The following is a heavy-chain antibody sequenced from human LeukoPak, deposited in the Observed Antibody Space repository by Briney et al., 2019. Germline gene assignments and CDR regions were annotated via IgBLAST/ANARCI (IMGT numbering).Heavy chain of an antibody. CDR2: IYTSGST. Sequence: PSETLSLTCTVSGGSISSGSYYWSWIRQPAGKGLEWIGRIYTSGSTNYNPSLKSRVTISVDTSKNQFSLKLSSVTAADTAVYYCARDRIVGATNYYYYYMDVWGKGTTVTVSS. CDR1: GGSISSGSYY. CDR3: ARDRIVGATNYYYYYMDV. D-gene: IGHD1-26*01. V-gene: IGHV4-61*02. J-gene: IGHJ6*03.